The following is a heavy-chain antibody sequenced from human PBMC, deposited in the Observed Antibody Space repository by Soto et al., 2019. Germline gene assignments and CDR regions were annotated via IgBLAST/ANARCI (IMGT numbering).Heavy chain of an antibody. CDR1: GGSISSGDYY. Sequence: PSETLSLPCTVSGGSISSGDYYWSWIRQPQGKGLEWIGYIYYSGSTYYNPSLKSRVTISVDTSKNQFSLKLSSVTAADTAVYYCASQKRGYSGYDFDYWGQGTLVTVSS. V-gene: IGHV4-30-4*01. CDR3: ASQKRGYSGYDFDY. J-gene: IGHJ4*02. CDR2: IYYSGST. D-gene: IGHD5-12*01.